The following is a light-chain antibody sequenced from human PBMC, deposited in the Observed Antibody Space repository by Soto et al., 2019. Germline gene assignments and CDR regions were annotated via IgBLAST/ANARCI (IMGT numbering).Light chain of an antibody. Sequence: EIVLTQSPATLPVSPGGRVTLSRRASQSVGNNLAWYQQRPGQPPRLLIYGASSRATGIPDRFSVTVSETDVTLTISRLEPEDFAVYYCQQYDNSPITFGQGTRLEIK. CDR2: GAS. V-gene: IGKV3-20*01. CDR1: QSVGNN. CDR3: QQYDNSPIT. J-gene: IGKJ5*01.